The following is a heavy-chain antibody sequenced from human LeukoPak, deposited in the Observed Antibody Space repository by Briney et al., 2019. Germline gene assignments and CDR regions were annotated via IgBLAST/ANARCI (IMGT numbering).Heavy chain of an antibody. V-gene: IGHV3-64*01. D-gene: IGHD1-26*01. CDR3: ARGSSGSYLT. J-gene: IGHJ5*02. Sequence: GGSLRLSCAASGFTFSSYAMRWVRQAPGKGLEYVSAISSNGGSTYYANSVKGRFTVSRDNSKNTLYLQMGSLRAEDMAVYYCARGSSGSYLTWGQGTLVTVS. CDR1: GFTFSSYA. CDR2: ISSNGGST.